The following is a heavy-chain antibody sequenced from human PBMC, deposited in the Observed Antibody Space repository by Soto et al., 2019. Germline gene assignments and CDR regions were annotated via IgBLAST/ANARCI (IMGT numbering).Heavy chain of an antibody. Sequence: SETLSLTCAVSGGSFSSYYWSWIRQPPGEGLEWIGSIYYSGSTNYNPSLKSRVTIPIDTSKSLFSLKLSSVTATDTAVYYCGRHDWMYYLLAINYWGQGTLVTSPQ. D-gene: IGHD3-16*01. J-gene: IGHJ4*02. CDR3: GRHDWMYYLLAINY. V-gene: IGHV4-59*08. CDR2: IYYSGST. CDR1: GGSFSSYY.